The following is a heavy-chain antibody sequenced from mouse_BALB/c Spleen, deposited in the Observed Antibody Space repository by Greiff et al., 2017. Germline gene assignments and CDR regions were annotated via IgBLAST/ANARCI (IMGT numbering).Heavy chain of an antibody. CDR2: ISSGGSYT. J-gene: IGHJ4*01. V-gene: IGHV5-9-4*01. D-gene: IGHD2-1*01. CDR1: GFTFSSYA. Sequence: EVQLVESGGGLVKPGGSLKLSCAASGFTFSSYAMSWVRQSPEKRLEWVAEISSGGSYTYYPDTVTGRCTISRDNAKNTLYLEMSSLRSEDTAMYYCARENGNGRMDYWGQGTTVTVSS. CDR3: ARENGNGRMDY.